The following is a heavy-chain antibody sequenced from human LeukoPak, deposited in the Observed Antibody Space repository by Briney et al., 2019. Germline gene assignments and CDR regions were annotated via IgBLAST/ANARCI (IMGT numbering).Heavy chain of an antibody. CDR1: GFNFRSYA. CDR2: ISGSGGST. CDR3: ATLWFGELGLY. V-gene: IGHV3-23*01. D-gene: IGHD3-10*01. Sequence: GGSLRLSCPASGFNFRSYAMSWVRQAPGRGLEGVSAISGSGGSTYYADSVKGRFPISRDNSKITLYLQMDSLRDEGTAVYYCATLWFGELGLYWGQGSLVSVSS. J-gene: IGHJ4*02.